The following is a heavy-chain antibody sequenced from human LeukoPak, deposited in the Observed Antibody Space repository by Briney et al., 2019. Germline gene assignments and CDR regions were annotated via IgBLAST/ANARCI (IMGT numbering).Heavy chain of an antibody. CDR3: ARDRESIVVVPAAGYNWFDP. J-gene: IGHJ5*02. Sequence: GASVKVSCKASGYTFTSYYMHWVRQAPGQGLEWMGGIIPIFGTANYAQKFQGRVTITADESTSTAYMELSSLRSEDTAVYYCARDRESIVVVPAAGYNWFDPWGQGTLVTVSS. D-gene: IGHD2-2*01. CDR2: IIPIFGTA. V-gene: IGHV1-69*13. CDR1: GYTFTSYY.